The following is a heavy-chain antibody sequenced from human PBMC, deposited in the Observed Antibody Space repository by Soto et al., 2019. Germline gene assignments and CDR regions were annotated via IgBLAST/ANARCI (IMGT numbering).Heavy chain of an antibody. CDR1: SGSITSYY. J-gene: IGHJ6*02. Sequence: SETLSLTCSVSSGSITSYYWNWIRQPPGKGLEWIGYFYYNGNTDYNPSLKGRVTISLATPKNQVSLRLTSVTAEDTAVYYCARGRSHSTYFYYGIDVWGQGTTVTVSS. V-gene: IGHV4-59*01. D-gene: IGHD3-10*01. CDR3: ARGRSHSTYFYYGIDV. CDR2: FYYNGNT.